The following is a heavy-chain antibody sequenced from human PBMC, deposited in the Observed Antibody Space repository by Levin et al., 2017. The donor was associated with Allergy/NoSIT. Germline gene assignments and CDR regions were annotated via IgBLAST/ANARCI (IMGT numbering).Heavy chain of an antibody. D-gene: IGHD3-16*01. Sequence: GSLRLSCTVSGGSISSYYWSWIRQSPGKGLEWIGYISYSGSTNYNPSLMSRVTLSVDTSKNQFSLKLSSVTAADTAIYYCARHMTGAAPLVDYWGQGTLVTVSS. CDR3: ARHMTGAAPLVDY. V-gene: IGHV4-59*08. CDR2: ISYSGST. J-gene: IGHJ4*02. CDR1: GGSISSYY.